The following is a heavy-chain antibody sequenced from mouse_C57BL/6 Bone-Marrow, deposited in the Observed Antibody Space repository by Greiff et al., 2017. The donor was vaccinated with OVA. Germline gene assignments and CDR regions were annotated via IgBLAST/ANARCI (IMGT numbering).Heavy chain of an antibody. CDR3: AIGGIYYDPWFAY. V-gene: IGHV1-74*01. CDR2: IHPSDSDT. Sequence: VQLQQPGAELVKPGASVKVSCKASGYTFTSYWMHWVKQRPGQGLEWIGRIHPSDSDTNYNQKFKGKATLTVDKSSRTAYMQLSSLTSEDSAVYYSAIGGIYYDPWFAYWGQGTLVTVSA. D-gene: IGHD2-4*01. J-gene: IGHJ3*01. CDR1: GYTFTSYW.